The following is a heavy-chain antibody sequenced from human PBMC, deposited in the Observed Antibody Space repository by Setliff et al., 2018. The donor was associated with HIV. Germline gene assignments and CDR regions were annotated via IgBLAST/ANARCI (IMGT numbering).Heavy chain of an antibody. J-gene: IGHJ6*03. Sequence: GGSLRLSCAASGFTFSDYYMSWIRQAPGKGLEWVSYISNSGTTIYYADSVKGRFTLSRDNAENSLFLQMNSLRAEDTAIYYCARDLSNSELYYYYYMDVWGKGTTVTVSS. CDR1: GFTFSDYY. V-gene: IGHV3-11*04. D-gene: IGHD4-4*01. CDR3: ARDLSNSELYYYYYMDV. CDR2: ISNSGTTI.